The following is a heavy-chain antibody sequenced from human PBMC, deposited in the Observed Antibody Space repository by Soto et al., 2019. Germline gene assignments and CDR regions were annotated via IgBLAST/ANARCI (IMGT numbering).Heavy chain of an antibody. CDR3: ATRGVGATGGDAFDI. CDR2: IIPIFGTA. Sequence: QVQLVQSGAEVKKPGSSVKVSCKASGGTFSSYAISWVRQAPGQGLEWMGGIIPIFGTANYAQRFQGRVMISADESSTTAFMELSILRSEDTAVYYCATRGVGATGGDAFDIWGQGTMVTVSS. CDR1: GGTFSSYA. D-gene: IGHD1-26*01. J-gene: IGHJ3*02. V-gene: IGHV1-69*12.